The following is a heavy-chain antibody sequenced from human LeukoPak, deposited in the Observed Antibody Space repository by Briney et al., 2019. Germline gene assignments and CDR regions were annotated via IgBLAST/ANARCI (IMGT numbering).Heavy chain of an antibody. Sequence: PSETLSLTCTVSGDSISSTSYYWDWIRQPPGKGLEWIGSIYNSGTTYYNPSLKRRVTISVDTSKNQFSLKVSSVTAADTAVYYCASRVYGLGSFNYWGQGTLVTVSS. CDR2: IYNSGTT. CDR3: ASRVYGLGSFNY. CDR1: GDSISSTSYY. V-gene: IGHV4-39*01. J-gene: IGHJ4*01. D-gene: IGHD3-10*01.